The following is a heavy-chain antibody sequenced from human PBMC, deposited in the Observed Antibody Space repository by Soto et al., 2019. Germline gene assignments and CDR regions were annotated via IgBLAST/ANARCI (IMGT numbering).Heavy chain of an antibody. V-gene: IGHV3-23*01. Sequence: EVQLLESGGGSVQPGGSLRLSCAASGFTFSSYAMHWVRRPPGKGLEWVSSISGSGGTAYYADSVKGRFSITRDSLVNTLYLQMNSPSAEDTAVYYCAKGRGQNWNFDYVGQGTLVTVTP. D-gene: IGHD1-1*01. J-gene: IGHJ4*02. CDR1: GFTFSSYA. CDR3: AKGRGQNWNFDY. CDR2: ISGSGGTA.